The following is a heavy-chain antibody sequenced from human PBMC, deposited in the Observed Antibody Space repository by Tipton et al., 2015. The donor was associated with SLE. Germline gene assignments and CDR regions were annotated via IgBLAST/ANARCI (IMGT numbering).Heavy chain of an antibody. J-gene: IGHJ4*02. CDR2: IYYSGST. D-gene: IGHD3-10*01. CDR3: ARGTDPMVRDY. CDR1: GGSISSYY. V-gene: IGHV4-59*01. Sequence: TLSLTCTVSGGSISSYYWSWIRQPPGKGLEWIGYIYYSGSTNHNPSLKSRVTISVDTSKNQFSLKLSSVTAADTAVYYCARGTDPMVRDYWGQGTLVTVSS.